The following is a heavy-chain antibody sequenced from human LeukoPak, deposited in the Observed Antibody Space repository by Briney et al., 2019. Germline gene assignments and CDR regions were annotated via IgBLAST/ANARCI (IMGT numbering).Heavy chain of an antibody. CDR1: GYTLTELS. CDR2: FDPEDGET. CDR3: ATKALADFWSGYSLGY. J-gene: IGHJ4*02. Sequence: ASVKVSCKVSGYTLTELSMHWVRQAPGKGLELMGGFDPEDGETIYAQKCQGRVTMTEDTSTDTAYMELSSLRSEDTAVYYCATKALADFWSGYSLGYWGQGTLVTVSS. V-gene: IGHV1-24*01. D-gene: IGHD3-3*01.